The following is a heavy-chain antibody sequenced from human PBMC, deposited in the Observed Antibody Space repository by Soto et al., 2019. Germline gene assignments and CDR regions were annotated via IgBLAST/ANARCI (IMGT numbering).Heavy chain of an antibody. CDR3: TRVSGYENAFDI. CDR1: GYSFTSFY. D-gene: IGHD5-18*01. J-gene: IGHJ3*02. CDR2: INPSGGST. Sequence: QVQLVQSGAEVKKPGASVKVSCKASGYSFTSFYMHWVRQAPGQGLEWMGIINPSGGSTRYAQKYQGRVTMTRDTSTSTVYMELSSLRSEDTAVYYCTRVSGYENAFDIWGQGTMVTVSS. V-gene: IGHV1-46*03.